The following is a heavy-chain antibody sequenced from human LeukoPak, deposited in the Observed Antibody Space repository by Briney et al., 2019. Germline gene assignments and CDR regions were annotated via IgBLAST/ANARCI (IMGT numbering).Heavy chain of an antibody. D-gene: IGHD1-1*01. J-gene: IGHJ4*02. CDR1: GGSISSSH. Sequence: SETLSLTCTVSGGSISSSHWNWMRQSPGKGLEWIGYIYYSGSTNDNPSFEGRVTIPLDTSKNQFSLRLSSLPAADTAVYYCARGFYWNFDYWGQGTLVTVSS. CDR2: IYYSGST. V-gene: IGHV4-59*01. CDR3: ARGFYWNFDY.